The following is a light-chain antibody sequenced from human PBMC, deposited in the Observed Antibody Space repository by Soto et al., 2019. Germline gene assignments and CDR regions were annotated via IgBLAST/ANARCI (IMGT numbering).Light chain of an antibody. J-gene: IGLJ3*02. CDR1: SSDVGGYNY. Sequence: QSALTQPASVSGSPGQSITISCTGTSSDVGGYNYVSWYQQHPGKAPKLMIYEVSNRPSGVSNRFSGSKSGNTASLTISGLQAEDEADYYCSSYRTSSTWVFGVGTKVTVL. V-gene: IGLV2-14*01. CDR2: EVS. CDR3: SSYRTSSTWV.